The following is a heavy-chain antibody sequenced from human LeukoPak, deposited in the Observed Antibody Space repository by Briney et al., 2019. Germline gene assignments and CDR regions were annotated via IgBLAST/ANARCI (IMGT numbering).Heavy chain of an antibody. Sequence: GGSLRLSCAASGFTVSSNYMSWVRQAPGKGLEWVSVIYRGGSTYYAEFVKGRFTISRDNSKNTLYLQMNSLRAEDTAVYYCARVERVRRGLWDDSSGYYDYWGQGTLVTVSS. V-gene: IGHV3-53*01. CDR1: GFTVSSNY. D-gene: IGHD3-22*01. J-gene: IGHJ4*02. CDR3: ARVERVRRGLWDDSSGYYDY. CDR2: IYRGGST.